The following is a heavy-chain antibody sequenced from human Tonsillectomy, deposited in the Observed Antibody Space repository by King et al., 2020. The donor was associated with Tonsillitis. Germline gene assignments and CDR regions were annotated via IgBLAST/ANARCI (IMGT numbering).Heavy chain of an antibody. V-gene: IGHV1-69*01. J-gene: IGHJ4*02. CDR3: ARDSGYYYQRSGFSGHYSDY. D-gene: IGHD3-22*01. Sequence: QLVQSGAEVKKPGSSVKVSCKASGGAFSSHAITWMRQAPGQVMEWMGGIIPTLGTPVYAQKFQDRVTITADEATKTAYMEVSSLRPEDTAVYYCARDSGYYYQRSGFSGHYSDYWGQGTLVIVSS. CDR2: IIPTLGTP. CDR1: GGAFSSHA.